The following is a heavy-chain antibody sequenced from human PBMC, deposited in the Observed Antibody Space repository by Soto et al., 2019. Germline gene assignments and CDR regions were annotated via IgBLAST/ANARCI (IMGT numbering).Heavy chain of an antibody. Sequence: QVQLVESGGGVVQPGRSLRLSCVASGFTFSSYAMHWVRQAPGKGLEWVAVISYDGSNKYYADSVKGRFTISRDNSKNTLYLQMNSLRAEDTAVYYCARGTFDYWGQGTLVTVSS. V-gene: IGHV3-30-3*01. CDR3: ARGTFDY. CDR1: GFTFSSYA. CDR2: ISYDGSNK. D-gene: IGHD1-1*01. J-gene: IGHJ4*02.